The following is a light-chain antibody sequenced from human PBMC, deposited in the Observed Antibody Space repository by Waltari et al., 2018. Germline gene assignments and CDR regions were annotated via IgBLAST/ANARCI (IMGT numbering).Light chain of an antibody. CDR3: QSYDTNLVV. CDR1: SSNIGAGYD. CDR2: GNH. Sequence: QSVLAQPPSVSGAPGQSVTISCTGSSSNIGAGYDVHWYQQLPGTAPKLLIYGNHNRPSGVPDRFSGSKSGTSASLAITGLQAEDEASYYCQSYDTNLVVFGGGTKLTVL. J-gene: IGLJ2*01. V-gene: IGLV1-40*01.